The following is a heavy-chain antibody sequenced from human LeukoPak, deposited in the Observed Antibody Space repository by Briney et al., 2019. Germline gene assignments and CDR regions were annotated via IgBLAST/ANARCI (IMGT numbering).Heavy chain of an antibody. Sequence: SETLSLTCTVGGGSLSGHYWGWIRQPPGKGLELVGHIYYTGTTFYNPSLSSRVTITLDTSRNQFSLRLTSVIAADTAVYYCARLSWGCSTASCYLTNWGQGALVTVSS. CDR3: ARLSWGCSTASCYLTN. D-gene: IGHD2-2*01. CDR2: IYYTGTT. CDR1: GGSLSGHY. V-gene: IGHV4-59*11. J-gene: IGHJ4*02.